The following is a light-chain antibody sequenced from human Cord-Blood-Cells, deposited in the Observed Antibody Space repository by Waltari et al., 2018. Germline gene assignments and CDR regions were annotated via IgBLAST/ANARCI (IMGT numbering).Light chain of an antibody. CDR3: CSYAGSYTLV. CDR1: SSDVGGYNY. V-gene: IGLV2-11*01. Sequence: QSALTQPRSVSGSPGQSVTISWTGTSSDVGGYNYVSWYQQHPGKAPKLMIYDVSKRPSGVPDRFSGSKSGNAASLTISGLQAEDEADYYCCSYAGSYTLVFGTGTKVTVL. J-gene: IGLJ1*01. CDR2: DVS.